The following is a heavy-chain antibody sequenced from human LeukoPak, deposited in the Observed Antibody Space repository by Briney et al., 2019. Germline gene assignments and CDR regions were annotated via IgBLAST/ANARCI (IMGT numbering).Heavy chain of an antibody. V-gene: IGHV1-18*01. CDR3: AREREGIRLGELSYSDY. D-gene: IGHD3-16*02. Sequence: ASVKVSCKASGGTFSSYALSWVRQAPGQGLEWMGWISAYNGNTNYAQKLQGRVTMTTDTSTSTAYMELRSLRSDDTAVYYCAREREGIRLGELSYSDYWGQGTLVTVSS. CDR2: ISAYNGNT. J-gene: IGHJ4*02. CDR1: GGTFSSYA.